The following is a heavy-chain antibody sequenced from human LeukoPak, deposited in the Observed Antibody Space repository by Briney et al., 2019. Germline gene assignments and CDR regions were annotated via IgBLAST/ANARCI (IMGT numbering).Heavy chain of an antibody. CDR1: GYTFTGYY. CDR2: IIPLFGTP. D-gene: IGHD2-15*01. J-gene: IGHJ6*04. Sequence: ASVKVSCKASGYTFTGYYMHWVRQAPGEGLEWMGWIIPLFGTPDYAQKFQDRLTITADKSTSTAYMELSSLRSEDTAVYYCASATLRCSGGSCYEMDVWGKGTTVTVSS. V-gene: IGHV1-69*06. CDR3: ASATLRCSGGSCYEMDV.